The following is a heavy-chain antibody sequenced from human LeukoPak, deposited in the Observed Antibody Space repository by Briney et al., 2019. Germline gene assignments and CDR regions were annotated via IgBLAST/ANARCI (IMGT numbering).Heavy chain of an antibody. Sequence: GGSLRLSCAASGFTFSSYWMLWVRQAPGKGLVWVSRINKDGSSTNHADSVKGRFTISRDNAKNTLYLQMNTLRAEDTAVYYCARDMTGYSDYWGQGTLVTVSS. CDR2: INKDGSST. V-gene: IGHV3-74*01. CDR3: ARDMTGYSDY. D-gene: IGHD3-9*01. J-gene: IGHJ4*02. CDR1: GFTFSSYW.